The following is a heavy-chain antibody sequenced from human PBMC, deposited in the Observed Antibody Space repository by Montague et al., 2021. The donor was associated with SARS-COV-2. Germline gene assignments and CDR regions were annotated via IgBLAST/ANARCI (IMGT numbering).Heavy chain of an antibody. CDR3: ARGPRITMIVVVITDIWFDP. CDR2: INHSGST. CDR1: GGSVSDYY. V-gene: IGHV4-34*01. J-gene: IGHJ5*02. D-gene: IGHD3-22*01. Sequence: SETLSLTCAVYGGSVSDYYWGWIRQPPGKGLEWIGEINHSGSTXXXPSXXXRVTTSVDTSKNQFSLKLTSVTAADTAVYYCARGPRITMIVVVITDIWFDPWGQGTLVTVSS.